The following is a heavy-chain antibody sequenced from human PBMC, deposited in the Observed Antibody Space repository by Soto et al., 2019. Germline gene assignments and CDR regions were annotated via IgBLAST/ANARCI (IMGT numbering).Heavy chain of an antibody. V-gene: IGHV3-30*18. D-gene: IGHD3-3*01. CDR2: ISYDGSNK. CDR3: AKGCIRFLEWLLASDWFDP. Sequence: HPGGSLRLSCAASGFTFSSYGMHWVRQAPGKGLEWVAVISYDGSNKYYADSVKGRFTISRDNSENTLYLQMNSLRAEDTAVYYCAKGCIRFLEWLLASDWFDPWGQGTLVTVSS. CDR1: GFTFSSYG. J-gene: IGHJ5*02.